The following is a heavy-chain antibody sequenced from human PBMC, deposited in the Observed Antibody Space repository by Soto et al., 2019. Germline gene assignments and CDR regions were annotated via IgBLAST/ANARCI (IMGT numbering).Heavy chain of an antibody. J-gene: IGHJ5*02. CDR3: ARGRGIVLMVYAIRRHNWFDP. Sequence: RASVKVSCKASGYTFTSYDINWVRQATGQGLEWMGWMNPNSGNTGYAQKFQGRVTMTRNTSISTAYMELSSLRSEDTAVYYCARGRGIVLMVYAIRRHNWFDPWGQGTLVTVSS. CDR2: MNPNSGNT. CDR1: GYTFTSYD. V-gene: IGHV1-8*01. D-gene: IGHD2-8*01.